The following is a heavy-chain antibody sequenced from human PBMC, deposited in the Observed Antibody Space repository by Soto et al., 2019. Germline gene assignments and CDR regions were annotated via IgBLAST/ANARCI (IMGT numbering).Heavy chain of an antibody. CDR1: GFTFNSYA. D-gene: IGHD2-2*01. V-gene: IGHV3-23*01. Sequence: GGSLRLSCAASGFTFNSYAMNWVRQAPGKGLAWVSAIGTDGNTYYANSVKGRFTISRDNSRTTLYLQMNSLRVEDTALYYCVRKYPGTRPFDYWGQGTLVTVSS. CDR2: IGTDGNT. J-gene: IGHJ4*01. CDR3: VRKYPGTRPFDY.